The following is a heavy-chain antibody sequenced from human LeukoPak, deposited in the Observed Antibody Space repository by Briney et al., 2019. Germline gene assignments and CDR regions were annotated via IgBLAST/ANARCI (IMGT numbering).Heavy chain of an antibody. V-gene: IGHV4-59*01. CDR3: ARVQKSTRSFWYFDL. Sequence: SETLSLTCTLSAGSISTYYWGWLRQPPGKGPEWIGYISYTGNTNYSPSLKTRVIISVDTSNNQSSLRLNSVTSADTAVYYCARVQKSTRSFWYFDLWGRGTLVAVSS. J-gene: IGHJ2*01. D-gene: IGHD5/OR15-5a*01. CDR2: ISYTGNT. CDR1: AGSISTYY.